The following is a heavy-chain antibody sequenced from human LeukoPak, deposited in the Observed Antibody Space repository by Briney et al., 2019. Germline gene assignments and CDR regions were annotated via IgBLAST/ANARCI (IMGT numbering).Heavy chain of an antibody. CDR1: GYTFTGYY. CDR3: ARRGTVRGNWFDP. Sequence: GASVKVSCKASGYTFTGYYMHWVRQAPGQGLEWMGWINPNSGGTNYAQKFQGRVTMTRDTSISTAYMELGRLRSDDTAVYYCARRGTVRGNWFDPWGQGTLVTVSS. V-gene: IGHV1-2*02. D-gene: IGHD4-17*01. CDR2: INPNSGGT. J-gene: IGHJ5*02.